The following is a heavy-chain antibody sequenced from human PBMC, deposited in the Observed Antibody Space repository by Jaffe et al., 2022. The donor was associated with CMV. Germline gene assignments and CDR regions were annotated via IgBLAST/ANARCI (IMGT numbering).Heavy chain of an antibody. V-gene: IGHV3-30*18. D-gene: IGHD1-26*01. CDR1: GFTFSSYG. Sequence: QVQLVESGGGVVQPGRSLRLSCAASGFTFSSYGMHWVRQAPGKGLEWVAVISYDGSNKYYADSVKGRFTISRDNSKNTLYLQMNSLRAEDTAVYYCAKGPAVGPVGLFGYWGQGTLVTVSS. J-gene: IGHJ4*02. CDR3: AKGPAVGPVGLFGY. CDR2: ISYDGSNK.